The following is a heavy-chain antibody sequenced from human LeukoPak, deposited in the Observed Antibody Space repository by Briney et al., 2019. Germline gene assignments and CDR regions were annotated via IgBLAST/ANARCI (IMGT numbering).Heavy chain of an antibody. V-gene: IGHV3-23*01. Sequence: GGSLRLSCAASGFTFSSHAMSWVRQAPGKGLEWVSSISTSGVSTNYADSVKGRFTISRDNSKSTVYLQMNSLRAEDTAVYYCAKNTSGTYLDYWGQGILVTVSS. D-gene: IGHD1-26*01. CDR2: ISTSGVST. CDR3: AKNTSGTYLDY. CDR1: GFTFSSHA. J-gene: IGHJ4*02.